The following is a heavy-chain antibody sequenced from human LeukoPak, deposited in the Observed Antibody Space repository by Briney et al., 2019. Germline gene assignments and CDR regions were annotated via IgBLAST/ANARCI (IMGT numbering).Heavy chain of an antibody. D-gene: IGHD1-1*01. V-gene: IGHV3-23*01. CDR2: IRGSGVAT. CDR3: ASRVVTTLV. Sequence: GGSLRLSCAASGFTVYSYAMSWVRQAPGKGLEWVSAIRGSGVATFYADSVKGRFTISRDNSRNTLYLQMNSLRAEDTAVYFCASRVVTTLVWGQGTLVTVSS. CDR1: GFTVYSYA. J-gene: IGHJ4*02.